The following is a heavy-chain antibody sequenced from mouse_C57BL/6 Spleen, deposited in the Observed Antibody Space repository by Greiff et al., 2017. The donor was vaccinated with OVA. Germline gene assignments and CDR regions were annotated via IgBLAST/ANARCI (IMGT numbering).Heavy chain of an antibody. CDR3: AREYDYDAMDY. D-gene: IGHD5-2*01. CDR1: GYAFTNYL. V-gene: IGHV1-54*01. CDR2: INPGSGGT. Sequence: QVQLQQSGAELVRPGTSVKVSCKASGYAFTNYLIEWVKQRPGQGLEWIGVINPGSGGTDYNEKFKGKATLPADKSSSTAYRQRSSLTSENSAVYFCAREYDYDAMDYWGQGTSVTVSS. J-gene: IGHJ4*01.